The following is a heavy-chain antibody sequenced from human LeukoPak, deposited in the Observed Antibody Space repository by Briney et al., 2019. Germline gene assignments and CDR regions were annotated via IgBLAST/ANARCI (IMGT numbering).Heavy chain of an antibody. CDR1: GGIFGSYA. V-gene: IGHV1-69*06. Sequence: SVKVSCKVSGGIFGSYAINWVRQAPGQGLEWLGRIIPIFDTPNYAQTFQGRVTISADKSTRTVYMELTSLRSEDTALYYCAKGSRLREAGSYRFWGQGTLVAVSS. J-gene: IGHJ4*02. CDR3: AKGSRLREAGSYRF. CDR2: IIPIFDTP. D-gene: IGHD3-16*02.